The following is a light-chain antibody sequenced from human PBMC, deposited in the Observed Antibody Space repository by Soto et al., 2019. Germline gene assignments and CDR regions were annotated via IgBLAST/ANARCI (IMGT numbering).Light chain of an antibody. CDR2: VVS. CDR1: SSDVGGFNY. V-gene: IGLV2-14*01. CDR3: SSYTSSDTPYV. J-gene: IGLJ1*01. Sequence: QSALTQPASVYGSPEHSITISCSGTSSDVGGFNYVSWYQQHPDKAPKLIIYVVSNRPSGVSNRFSGSKSGNTASLTISGLHAEDEADYYCSSYTSSDTPYVFGTGTKLTVL.